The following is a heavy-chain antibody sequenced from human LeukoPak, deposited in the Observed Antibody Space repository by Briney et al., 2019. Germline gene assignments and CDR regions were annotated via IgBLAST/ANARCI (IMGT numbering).Heavy chain of an antibody. Sequence: GGSLRLSCAASGFTFSTYAMSWVRQAPGKGLEWVSYISSGGSTVYYADSVKGRFTISRDNAKNSLYLQMNSLRAEDTAVYYCARVIIVGATGIWGQGTMVTVSS. V-gene: IGHV3-48*03. CDR1: GFTFSTYA. CDR3: ARVIIVGATGI. J-gene: IGHJ3*02. CDR2: ISSGGSTV. D-gene: IGHD1-26*01.